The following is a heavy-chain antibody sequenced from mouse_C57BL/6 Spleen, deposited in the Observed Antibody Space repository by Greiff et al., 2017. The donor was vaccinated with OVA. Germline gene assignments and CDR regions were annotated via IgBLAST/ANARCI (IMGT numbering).Heavy chain of an antibody. Sequence: EVQLVESGGGLVQPGGSLSLSCAASGFTFTDYYMCWVRQPPGTALEWLCFLSHKANGYTTAYSASVKGRFTISRYNSQSILYLQMNALRAEDSATYYCARYMNDGYLDYWGQGTTLTVSS. J-gene: IGHJ2*01. V-gene: IGHV7-3*01. CDR1: GFTFTDYY. CDR2: LSHKANGYTT. D-gene: IGHD2-3*01. CDR3: ARYMNDGYLDY.